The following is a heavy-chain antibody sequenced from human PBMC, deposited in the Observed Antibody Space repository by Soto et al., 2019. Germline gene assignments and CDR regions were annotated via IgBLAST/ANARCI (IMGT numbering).Heavy chain of an antibody. CDR2: ISYDGSNK. D-gene: IGHD3-10*01. CDR3: ARPVGRNECNWGYFDR. CDR1: GFTFSSYA. J-gene: IGHJ2*01. V-gene: IGHV3-30-3*01. Sequence: QVQLVESGGGVVQPGRSLRLSCAASGFTFSSYAMHWVRQAPGKGLEWVAVISYDGSNKYYADSVKGRFTISRDNSKNTLYLQMNSLRAEDTAVYYCARPVGRNECNWGYFDRWGRGTLVTVSS.